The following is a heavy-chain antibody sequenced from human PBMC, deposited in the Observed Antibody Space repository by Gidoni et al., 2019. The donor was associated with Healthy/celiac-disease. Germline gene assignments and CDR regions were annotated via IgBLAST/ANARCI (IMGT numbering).Heavy chain of an antibody. Sequence: QVQLVKSGAEGKKPGASVKVSCKASGYTFTSYGISWVRQAPGQGLEWMGWISAYNGNTNYAQKLQGRVTMPTDTSTSTAYMELRSLRSDDTAVYYCARIEDIVPKGGMDVWGQGTTVTVSS. CDR1: GYTFTSYG. CDR3: ARIEDIVPKGGMDV. J-gene: IGHJ6*02. V-gene: IGHV1-18*01. D-gene: IGHD2-8*01. CDR2: ISAYNGNT.